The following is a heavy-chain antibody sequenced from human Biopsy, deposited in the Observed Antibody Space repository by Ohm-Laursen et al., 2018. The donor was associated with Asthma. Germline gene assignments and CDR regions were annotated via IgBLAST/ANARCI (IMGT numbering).Heavy chain of an antibody. V-gene: IGHV3-30*01. D-gene: IGHD1-1*01. CDR2: ISKDASTQ. CDR3: VRDGTDDAFDI. CDR1: GFSFSNFA. J-gene: IGHJ3*02. Sequence: SLRLSCAATGFSFSNFAIHWVRQAPGKGLEWVGVISKDASTQDYADSVKGRSTMARDNSKNTLGLQMNSLREEDTAVYYCVRDGTDDAFDIWGQGTVVSVSS.